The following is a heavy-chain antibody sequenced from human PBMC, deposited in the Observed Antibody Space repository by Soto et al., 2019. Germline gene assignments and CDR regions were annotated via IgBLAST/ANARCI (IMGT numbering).Heavy chain of an antibody. CDR1: GYIFVNYG. Sequence: QVQLVQSGDEVKKPGASVKVSRKASGYIFVNYGIAWVRQAPRQGLGWMGWISPYTGNTHSASKVQGRLTMTTDTSTSTAYMDLGSLTSDDTAVYYCVMVDNYVTPTPQDVWGQGTTVTVSS. V-gene: IGHV1-18*01. J-gene: IGHJ6*02. CDR3: VMVDNYVTPTPQDV. D-gene: IGHD3-16*01. CDR2: ISPYTGNT.